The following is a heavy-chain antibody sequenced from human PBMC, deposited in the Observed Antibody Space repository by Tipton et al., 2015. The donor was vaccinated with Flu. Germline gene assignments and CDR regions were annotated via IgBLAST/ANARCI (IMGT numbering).Heavy chain of an antibody. J-gene: IGHJ3*02. Sequence: TLSLTCTVSRGSMSGANYYWSWVRQPAGKGLEWIGRVFTTGSTNYNPSLQSRVTISVDTSKNQFSLAMTSVTAADTAVYSCATDYAKTDAFDIWGHGTMVTVSS. V-gene: IGHV4-61*02. CDR2: VFTTGST. CDR1: RGSMSGANYY. D-gene: IGHD4-17*01. CDR3: ATDYAKTDAFDI.